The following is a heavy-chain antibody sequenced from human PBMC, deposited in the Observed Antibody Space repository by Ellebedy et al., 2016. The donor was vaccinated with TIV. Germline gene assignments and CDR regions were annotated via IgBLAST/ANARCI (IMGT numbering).Heavy chain of an antibody. CDR2: ISGSGGST. CDR1: GFTFSSYA. D-gene: IGHD3-22*01. Sequence: GGSLRLSCAASGFTFSSYAMSWVRQAPGKGLEWVSAISGSGGSTYYADSVKGRFTISRDNSKNTLYLQMNSLRAEDTAVYYCAKDSLVVITKGHFDYWGQGTLVTVSS. V-gene: IGHV3-23*01. CDR3: AKDSLVVITKGHFDY. J-gene: IGHJ4*02.